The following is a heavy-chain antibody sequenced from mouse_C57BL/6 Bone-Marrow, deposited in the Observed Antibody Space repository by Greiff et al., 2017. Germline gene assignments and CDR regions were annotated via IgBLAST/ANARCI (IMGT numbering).Heavy chain of an antibody. CDR3: AREGDFYAMDY. J-gene: IGHJ4*01. Sequence: QLQQPGAELVMPGASVKLSCKASGYTFTSYWMHWVKQRPGQGLEWIGEIDPSDSYTNYNQKFKGKSTLTVDKSSSTAYMQLSSLTSEDSAVYYCAREGDFYAMDYWGQGTSVTVSS. CDR2: IDPSDSYT. CDR1: GYTFTSYW. V-gene: IGHV1-69*01.